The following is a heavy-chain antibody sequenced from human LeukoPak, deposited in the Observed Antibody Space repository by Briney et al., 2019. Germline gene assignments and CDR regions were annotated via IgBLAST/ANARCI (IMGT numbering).Heavy chain of an antibody. V-gene: IGHV4-39*07. J-gene: IGHJ5*02. CDR3: ASAVGYCSSTSCAAGGASWNWFDP. D-gene: IGHD2-2*01. CDR2: IYYSGST. CDR1: GGSISSSSYY. Sequence: SETLSLTCTVSGGSISSSSYYWGWIRQPPGKGLEWIGSIYYSGSTYYNPSLKSRVTISVDTSKNQFSLKLSSVTAADTAVYYCASAVGYCSSTSCAAGGASWNWFDPWGQGTLVTVSS.